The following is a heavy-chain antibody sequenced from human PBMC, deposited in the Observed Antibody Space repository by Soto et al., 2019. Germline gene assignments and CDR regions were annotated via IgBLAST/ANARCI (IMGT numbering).Heavy chain of an antibody. V-gene: IGHV1-69*13. CDR2: IIPIFGTA. D-gene: IGHD6-6*01. J-gene: IGHJ4*02. CDR1: GGTFSSYA. CDR3: ARGRALSSSPNMHFDY. Sequence: SVKVSCKASGGTFSSYAISWVRQAPGQGLEWMGGIIPIFGTANYAQKFQGRVTITADESTSTAYMELSSLRSEDTAVYYCARGRALSSSPNMHFDYWGQGTLVTVSS.